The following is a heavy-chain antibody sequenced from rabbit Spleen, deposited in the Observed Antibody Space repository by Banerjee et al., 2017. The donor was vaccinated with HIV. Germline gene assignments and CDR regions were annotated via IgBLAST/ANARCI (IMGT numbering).Heavy chain of an antibody. CDR2: IITGTSGNT. V-gene: IGHV1S45*01. J-gene: IGHJ4*01. D-gene: IGHD1-1*01. CDR1: GFSFSSSYW. CDR3: ARRNGGYDV. Sequence: QEQLEESGGDLVKPEGSLTLTCKASGFSFSSSYWICWVRQAPGKGLEWIGCIITGTSGNTYYASWAKGRFTISKASSTTVTLEMTSLTAADTATYFCARRNGGYDVWGPGTLVTVS.